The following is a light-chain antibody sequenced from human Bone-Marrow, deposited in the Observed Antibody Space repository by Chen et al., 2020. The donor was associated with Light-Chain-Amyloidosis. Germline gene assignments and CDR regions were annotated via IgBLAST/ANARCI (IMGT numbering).Light chain of an antibody. J-gene: IGKJ1*01. CDR2: WAS. V-gene: IGKV4-1*01. Sequence: DIVMTQSPDSLAVSLGERATINCKSSQSVLSSSKNKNFLIWYQQKPGQPPKLLIYWASTREAGVPERCSGSGSGTDFTLTISSLQAEDVAVYYCQQYHSIPWTFGQGTKVEIK. CDR3: QQYHSIPWT. CDR1: QSVLSSSKNKNF.